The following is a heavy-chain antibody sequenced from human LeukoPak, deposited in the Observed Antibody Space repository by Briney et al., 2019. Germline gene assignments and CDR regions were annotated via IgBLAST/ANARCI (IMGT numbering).Heavy chain of an antibody. Sequence: GGSLRLSCAASGFSFRSYAMSWVRQAPGKGLEWVSAISGSGTNTYYADSVKGRFTISRDNSKNTLDLQMNSLRAEDTALYYCARDSGLRFFDYWGQGTLVTVSS. J-gene: IGHJ4*02. V-gene: IGHV3-23*01. CDR1: GFSFRSYA. CDR3: ARDSGLRFFDY. CDR2: ISGSGTNT. D-gene: IGHD3-3*01.